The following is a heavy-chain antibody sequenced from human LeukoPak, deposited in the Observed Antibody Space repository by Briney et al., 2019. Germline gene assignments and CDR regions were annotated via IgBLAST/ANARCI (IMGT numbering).Heavy chain of an antibody. CDR1: GFTFSSYD. J-gene: IGHJ6*04. Sequence: GGSLRLSCAASGFTFSSYDMNWVRQAPGKGLEWVSYISSSGSTIYYADSVKGRFTISRDNAKNSPYLQMNSLRAEDTAVYYCAELGITMIGGVWGKGTTVTISS. V-gene: IGHV3-48*03. D-gene: IGHD3-10*02. CDR2: ISSSGSTI. CDR3: AELGITMIGGV.